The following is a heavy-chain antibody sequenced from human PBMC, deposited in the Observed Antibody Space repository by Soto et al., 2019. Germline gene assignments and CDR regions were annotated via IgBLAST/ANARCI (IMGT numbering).Heavy chain of an antibody. V-gene: IGHV4-59*01. Sequence: SENLSLTCTVSGGSINDFYWSWIRQPPGKGLEWIGYIYYSGSTDYNPSLKGRVTISVDTSKNQFSLKLRSVTAADTAVYYCARVGGVAARTFVYWGQGTLVTVSS. D-gene: IGHD6-6*01. CDR2: IYYSGST. J-gene: IGHJ4*02. CDR3: ARVGGVAARTFVY. CDR1: GGSINDFY.